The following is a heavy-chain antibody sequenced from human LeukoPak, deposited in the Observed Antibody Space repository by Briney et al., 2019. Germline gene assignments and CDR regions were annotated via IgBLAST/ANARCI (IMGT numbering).Heavy chain of an antibody. CDR3: ARGKDRVATITGY. J-gene: IGHJ4*02. CDR1: GGSISSSSYY. CDR2: IYYSGST. D-gene: IGHD5-12*01. Sequence: PSETLSLTCAVSGGSISSSSYYWGWIRQPPGKGLEWIGSIYYSGSTYYNPSLKSRVTISVDTSKNQFSLKLSSVTAADTAVYYCARGKDRVATITGYWGQGTLVTVSS. V-gene: IGHV4-39*07.